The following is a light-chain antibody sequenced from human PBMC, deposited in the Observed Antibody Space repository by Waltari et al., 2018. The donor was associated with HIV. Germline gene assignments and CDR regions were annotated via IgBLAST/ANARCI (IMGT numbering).Light chain of an antibody. J-gene: IGKJ4*01. CDR2: EVS. CDR3: QQYDTLPLT. V-gene: IGKV1-33*01. Sequence: DIQMTQSPSSLSSSVGDRVTITCQASQDISNYLNWYQQKPGKAPKLLIYEVSNLERGVPSRFSGSGSGTDFTFTITSLQPEDFATYYCQQYDTLPLTFGGGTKVEI. CDR1: QDISNY.